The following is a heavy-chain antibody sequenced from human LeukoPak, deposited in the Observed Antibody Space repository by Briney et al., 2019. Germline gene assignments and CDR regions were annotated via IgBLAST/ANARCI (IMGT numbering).Heavy chain of an antibody. CDR1: GFTFSSYS. Sequence: GGSLRLSCAASGFTFSSYSMNWVRQAPGKGLEWVSYISSSSTIYYADSVKGRFTISRDKAKNSLYLQMNSLRAEDTAVYYCARSGSWGYNWFDPWGQGTLVTVSS. V-gene: IGHV3-48*01. D-gene: IGHD1-26*01. CDR3: ARSGSWGYNWFDP. J-gene: IGHJ5*02. CDR2: ISSSSTI.